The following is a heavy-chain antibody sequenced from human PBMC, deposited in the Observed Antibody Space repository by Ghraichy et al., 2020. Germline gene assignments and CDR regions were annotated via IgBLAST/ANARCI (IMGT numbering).Heavy chain of an antibody. CDR2: IYYSGST. CDR1: GGSISSYY. V-gene: IGHV4-59*01. Sequence: TLSLTCTVSGGSISSYYWSWIRQPPGKGLEWIGYIYYSGSTNYNPSLKSRVTISVDTSKNQFSLKLSSVTAADTAVYYCASWRGGDAFDYWGQGTLVTVSS. CDR3: ASWRGGDAFDY. D-gene: IGHD2-21*02. J-gene: IGHJ4*02.